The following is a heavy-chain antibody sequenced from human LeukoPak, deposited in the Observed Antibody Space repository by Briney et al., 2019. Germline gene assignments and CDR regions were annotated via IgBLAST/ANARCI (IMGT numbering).Heavy chain of an antibody. D-gene: IGHD3-16*02. CDR1: GGSISSDGYY. CDR3: ARGLAIRLGELSLYRAQEYYFDY. J-gene: IGHJ4*02. Sequence: PSETLSLTCTVSGGSISSDGYYWSWIRQHPGKGLEWIGYIYYSGSTYYNPSLKSRVTISVDTSKNQFSLKLSSVTAADTAVYYCARGLAIRLGELSLYRAQEYYFDYWGQGTLVTVSS. CDR2: IYYSGST. V-gene: IGHV4-31*03.